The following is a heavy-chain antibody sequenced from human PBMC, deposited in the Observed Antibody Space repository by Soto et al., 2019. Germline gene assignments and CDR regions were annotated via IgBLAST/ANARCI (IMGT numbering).Heavy chain of an antibody. CDR3: ARVVYFDRSAYGL. CDR2: ISGDSNYI. D-gene: IGHD3-22*01. Sequence: PGGSLRLSCAPSGFSFSGYNMNWVRQAPGKGLEWVSSISGDSNYIYYADSVQGRFTISRDNAKNSVYLQMNSLRAEDTAVYYCARVVYFDRSAYGLWGQGTMAT. V-gene: IGHV3-21*01. CDR1: GFSFSGYN. J-gene: IGHJ3*01.